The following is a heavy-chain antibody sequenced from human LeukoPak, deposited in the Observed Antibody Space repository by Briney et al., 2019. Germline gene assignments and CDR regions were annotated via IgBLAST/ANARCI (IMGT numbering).Heavy chain of an antibody. CDR2: IYPADSNT. CDR3: ATITMVRGAITFFDY. J-gene: IGHJ4*02. Sequence: GESLKISCKGSGYSFTSYWIGWVRQMPGKGLEWMGIIYPADSNTRYSPSFQGQVTISADKSINTAYLQWTSLKASDTALYYCATITMVRGAITFFDYWGQGTLVTVSS. CDR1: GYSFTSYW. D-gene: IGHD3-10*01. V-gene: IGHV5-51*01.